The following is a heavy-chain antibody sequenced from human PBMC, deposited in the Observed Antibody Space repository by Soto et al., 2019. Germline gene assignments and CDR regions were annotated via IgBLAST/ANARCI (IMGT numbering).Heavy chain of an antibody. J-gene: IGHJ4*02. V-gene: IGHV4-39*01. CDR3: ARHGSY. Sequence: QLQLQESGPGLVKPSEALSLTCTVSGVSITNTSYYWGWNRQPPGKGLGWIGTIYFSGSNFNNPSLKSRLTISVDTSKNQFSLRLSSVTAADTAVYYCARHGSYWGQGTLVAVSS. CDR1: GVSITNTSYY. CDR2: IYFSGSN.